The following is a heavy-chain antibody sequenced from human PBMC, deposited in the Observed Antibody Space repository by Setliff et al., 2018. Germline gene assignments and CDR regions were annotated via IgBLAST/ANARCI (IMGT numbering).Heavy chain of an antibody. CDR1: GYSFTSYW. J-gene: IGHJ4*02. CDR3: ARLSSTSIAGH. V-gene: IGHV5-10-1*01. D-gene: IGHD2-2*01. Sequence: GESLKISCKGSGYSFTSYWISWVRQMPGKGLEWMGRIDPSDSYTNYSPSFQGHVTISXXXSXXXXXLQXSSLKASDTAMYYCARLSSTSIAGHWGQGTLVTVSS. CDR2: IDPSDSYT.